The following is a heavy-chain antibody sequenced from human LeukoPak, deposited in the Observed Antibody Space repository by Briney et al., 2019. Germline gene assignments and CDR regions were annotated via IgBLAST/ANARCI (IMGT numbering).Heavy chain of an antibody. J-gene: IGHJ5*02. Sequence: PGGSLRLSCAASGFTFSDYYMSWVRQAPGKGLEWVAVIWYGGSNKYYADSVKGRFTISRDNSKNTLYLQMNSLRAEDTAVYYCAKDEDYGSGSYYWFDPWGQGTLVTVSS. V-gene: IGHV3-30*02. D-gene: IGHD3-10*01. CDR2: IWYGGSNK. CDR3: AKDEDYGSGSYYWFDP. CDR1: GFTFSDYY.